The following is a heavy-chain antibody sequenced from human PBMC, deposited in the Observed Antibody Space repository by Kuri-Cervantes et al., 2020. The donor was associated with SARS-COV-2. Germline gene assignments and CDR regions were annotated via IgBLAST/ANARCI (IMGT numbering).Heavy chain of an antibody. CDR2: FDPEDGET. CDR1: GYTLTELS. CDR3: ARAPQPHYYDSSGYWYFDY. Sequence: ASVKVSCKVSGYTLTELSMHWVRQAPGKELEWMGGFDPEDGETIYAQKFQGRVTMTEDTSTDTAYMELSSLRSEDTAVYYCARAPQPHYYDSSGYWYFDYWGQGTLVTVSS. V-gene: IGHV1-24*01. J-gene: IGHJ4*02. D-gene: IGHD3-22*01.